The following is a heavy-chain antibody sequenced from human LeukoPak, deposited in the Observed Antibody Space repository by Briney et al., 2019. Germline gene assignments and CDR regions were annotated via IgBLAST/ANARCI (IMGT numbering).Heavy chain of an antibody. CDR1: GFPFSSYE. V-gene: IGHV3-48*03. CDR3: ARDSVGDLLDY. Sequence: GSLRLSCAGSGFPFSSYEMNWLRQAPGKGLEWVSHIDSSGITIYYGDSVEGRFTISRDNAKNSIYLQMDSLRVEDTAIYYCARDSVGDLLDYWGQGTPVTVSS. D-gene: IGHD4-17*01. J-gene: IGHJ4*02. CDR2: IDSSGITI.